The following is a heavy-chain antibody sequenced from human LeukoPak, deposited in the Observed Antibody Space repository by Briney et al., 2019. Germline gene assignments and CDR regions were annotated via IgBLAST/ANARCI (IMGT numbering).Heavy chain of an antibody. CDR3: ARGYCSSISCYKGYFDY. J-gene: IGHJ4*02. D-gene: IGHD2-2*02. Sequence: SETLSLTCTVSGGSISSYYWSWIRQSPWRGLEWIGYIYYSGSTNYNPSLKSRVTISVDTSKNQVSLKLSSVTAADTAVYYCARGYCSSISCYKGYFDYWGQGTLVTVSS. CDR1: GGSISSYY. CDR2: IYYSGST. V-gene: IGHV4-59*08.